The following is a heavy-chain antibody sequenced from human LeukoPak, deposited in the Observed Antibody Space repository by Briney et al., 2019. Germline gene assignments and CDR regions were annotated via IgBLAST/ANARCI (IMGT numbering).Heavy chain of an antibody. Sequence: SETLSLTCAVYGGSFSGYYWSWIRQPPGKGLEWIGEINHSGSTNYNPSLKSRVTISVDTSKNQFSLKLSSVTAADTAVYYCARPRIPRPGYYYMDVWGKGTTVTVSS. D-gene: IGHD2-15*01. V-gene: IGHV4-34*01. J-gene: IGHJ6*03. CDR3: ARPRIPRPGYYYMDV. CDR2: INHSGST. CDR1: GGSFSGYY.